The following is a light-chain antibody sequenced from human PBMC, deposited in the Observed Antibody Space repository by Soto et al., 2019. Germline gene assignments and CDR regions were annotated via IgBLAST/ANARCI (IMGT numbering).Light chain of an antibody. CDR2: DAS. V-gene: IGKV1-5*01. Sequence: DIQMTQSPSTLSASVGDRVTITCRASQSISSWLAWYQQKPGKAPKLLIYDASSLESGVPSRFSGSGSGTEFTLTINSLPPDDFATYYCQQYNSYSPYTFGQGTKLEIK. J-gene: IGKJ2*01. CDR1: QSISSW. CDR3: QQYNSYSPYT.